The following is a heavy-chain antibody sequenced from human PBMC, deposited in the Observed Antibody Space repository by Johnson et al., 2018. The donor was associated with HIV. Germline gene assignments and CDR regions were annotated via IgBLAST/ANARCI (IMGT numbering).Heavy chain of an antibody. CDR2: IYSGGST. D-gene: IGHD5-12*01. V-gene: IGHV3-66*01. J-gene: IGHJ3*02. CDR1: GFTFSDYY. CDR3: AGLPDAFDI. Sequence: VQLVESGGGLVQPGGSLRLSCAASGFTFSDYYMSWIRQAPGKGLEWVSVIYSGGSTYYTDSVKGRFTISRDNSKNTLYLQMNSLRAEDTAVYYCAGLPDAFDIWGQGTMVTVSS.